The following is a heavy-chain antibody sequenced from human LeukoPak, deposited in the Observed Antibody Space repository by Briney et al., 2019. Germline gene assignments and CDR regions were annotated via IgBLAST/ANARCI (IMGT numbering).Heavy chain of an antibody. V-gene: IGHV3-48*02. Sequence: GGSLRLSCAASGSIFSSFAMNWVRQAPGKGLEWVSYISPTYDIYYSDSVRGRFTISRDNAKNSLYLQMNSLRDEDTAAYYCARDHNWGFDYWGQGTLVAVSS. D-gene: IGHD7-27*01. J-gene: IGHJ4*02. CDR2: ISPTYDI. CDR3: ARDHNWGFDY. CDR1: GSIFSSFA.